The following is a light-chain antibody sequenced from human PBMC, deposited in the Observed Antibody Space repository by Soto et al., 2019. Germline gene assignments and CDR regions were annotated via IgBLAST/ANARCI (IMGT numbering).Light chain of an antibody. J-gene: IGKJ1*01. CDR3: HHFGSLPAT. CDR2: SAS. CDR1: QSVASSY. Sequence: EVVLTQSPGTLSLSPGERVTLSCRASQSVASSYLAWYQQKPGRAPRLLFYSASSRATGIPDRFSGSGSETDFPLTISRLGPEDFAVYYCHHFGSLPATFGQGTNVE. V-gene: IGKV3-20*01.